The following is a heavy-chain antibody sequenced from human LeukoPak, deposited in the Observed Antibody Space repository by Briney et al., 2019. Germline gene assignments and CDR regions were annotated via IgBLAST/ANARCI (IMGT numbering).Heavy chain of an antibody. CDR2: ISGGGGGT. CDR1: GFIIADYA. V-gene: IGHV3-43*02. Sequence: GGSLRLSCVASGFIIADYAMHWVRQAPGKGLEWVSLISGGGGGTSYADSVKGRFSISRDNNKNSLYLQMKSLRTEDTALYYCAKDHLRGPVLYYGMDAWGQGTTVTVSS. D-gene: IGHD4-17*01. CDR3: AKDHLRGPVLYYGMDA. J-gene: IGHJ6*02.